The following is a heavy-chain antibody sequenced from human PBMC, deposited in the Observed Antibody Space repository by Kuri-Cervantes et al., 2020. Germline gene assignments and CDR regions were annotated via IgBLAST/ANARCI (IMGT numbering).Heavy chain of an antibody. D-gene: IGHD6-6*01. J-gene: IGHJ5*02. CDR2: IKQDGSEK. CDR1: GFTFSSYW. Sequence: GGSLRLSCAASGFTFSSYWMSWVRQAPGKGLEWVANIKQDGSEKYYVDSVKGRFTISRDNAKNSLYLQMNSLRAEDTAVYYCARLVYSSSSFFDPWGQGTLVTVSS. V-gene: IGHV3-7*01. CDR3: ARLVYSSSSFFDP.